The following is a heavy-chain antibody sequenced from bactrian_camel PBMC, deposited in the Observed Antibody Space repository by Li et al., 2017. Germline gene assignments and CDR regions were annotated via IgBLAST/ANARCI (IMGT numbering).Heavy chain of an antibody. Sequence: VQLVESGGDLVQPGGSLRLSCAASGFTFSSYDMSWVRQAPGKGLEWVSSISSGSTTYYADSVKGRFTISRDNAKNTLYLQMNNLKPEDTAMYTCAADLASPCTHCSGGYCPTWYNYEGQGTQVTVS. V-gene: IGHV3S40*01. J-gene: IGHJ4*01. CDR1: GFTFSSYD. CDR3: AADLASPCTHCSGGYCPTWYNY. D-gene: IGHD2*01. CDR2: ISSGSTT.